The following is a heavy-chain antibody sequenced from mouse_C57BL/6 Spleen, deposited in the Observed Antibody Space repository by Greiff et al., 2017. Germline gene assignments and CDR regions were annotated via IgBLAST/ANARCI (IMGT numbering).Heavy chain of an antibody. D-gene: IGHD1-1*01. CDR1: GYTFTSYW. CDR3: ARGVYYYGSSYFYYYAMDY. CDR2: IYPGSGST. J-gene: IGHJ4*01. V-gene: IGHV1-55*01. Sequence: QVQLQQPGAELVKPGASVKMSCKASGYTFTSYWITWVKQRPGQGLEWIGDIYPGSGSTNYNEKFKSKATLTVDTSSSTAYMQLSSLTSEDSAVYDCARGVYYYGSSYFYYYAMDYWGQGTSVTVSS.